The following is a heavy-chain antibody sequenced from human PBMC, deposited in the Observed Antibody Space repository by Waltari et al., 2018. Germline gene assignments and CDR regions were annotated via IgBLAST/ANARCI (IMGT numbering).Heavy chain of an antibody. CDR1: GFTFSDYW. CDR3: ARKGGRGYTYGPFYFDY. CDR2: INGDGYAI. Sequence: EVQLVEAGGDLVQPGGSLRRSCEAAGFTFSDYWMLGVRQAPGKGLVWVSRINGDGYAITYSDSVQGRFTISRDNTKNTLYLQLNSLRAEDTAVYYCARKGGRGYTYGPFYFDYWGRGTLVTVSS. J-gene: IGHJ4*02. V-gene: IGHV3-74*01. D-gene: IGHD5-18*01.